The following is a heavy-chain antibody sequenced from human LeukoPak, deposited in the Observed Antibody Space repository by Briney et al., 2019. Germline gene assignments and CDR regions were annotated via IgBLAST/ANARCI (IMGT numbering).Heavy chain of an antibody. D-gene: IGHD2-2*01. CDR1: GGTFSSYA. CDR3: ASSLGGGVVPAANYYYYYMDV. CDR2: IIPIFGIA. Sequence: ASVKVSCKASGGTFSSYAISWVRQAPGQGLEWMGGIIPIFGIANYAQKFQGRVTITADESTSTAYMELSSLRSEDTAVYYCASSLGGGVVPAANYYYYYMDVWGKGTTVTVSS. J-gene: IGHJ6*03. V-gene: IGHV1-69*13.